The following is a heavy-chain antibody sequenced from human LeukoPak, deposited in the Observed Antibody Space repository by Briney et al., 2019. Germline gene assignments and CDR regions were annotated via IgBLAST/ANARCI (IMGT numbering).Heavy chain of an antibody. Sequence: GGSLRLSCAASGFTFSSNAMCWVRQAPGKGLEWVSVIYSGGSTYYADSVKGRFTISRDNSKNTLYLQMNSLRAEDTAVYYCARDSLGMGWFDPWGQGTLVTVSS. CDR1: GFTFSSNA. J-gene: IGHJ5*02. CDR3: ARDSLGMGWFDP. D-gene: IGHD7-27*01. V-gene: IGHV3-53*01. CDR2: IYSGGST.